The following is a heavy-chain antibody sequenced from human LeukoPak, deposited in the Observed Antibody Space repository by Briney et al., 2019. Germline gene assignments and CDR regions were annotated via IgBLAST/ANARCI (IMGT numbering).Heavy chain of an antibody. J-gene: IGHJ3*02. Sequence: SETLSLTCTVSGGSISSTSYYWGWIRQPPGKGLEWIGSFCYSGSTYYNPSLKSRVTISVDTSKNQFSLILSSVTAADTAVYYCARAGRYAFDIWGQGTMVTVSS. V-gene: IGHV4-39*01. CDR1: GGSISSTSYY. CDR2: FCYSGST. CDR3: ARAGRYAFDI.